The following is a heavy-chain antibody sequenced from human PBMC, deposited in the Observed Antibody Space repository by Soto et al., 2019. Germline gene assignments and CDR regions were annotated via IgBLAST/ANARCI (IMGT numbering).Heavy chain of an antibody. CDR1: GFTFSSYA. CDR2: ISGSGGST. J-gene: IGHJ5*02. Sequence: GALRLSCAASGFTFSSYAMSWVRQAPGKGLEWVSAISGSGGSTYYADSVKGRFTISRDNSKNTLYLQMNSLRAEDTAVYYCAKDRKGFMITFGGVPRFDPWGQGTLVT. V-gene: IGHV3-23*01. CDR3: AKDRKGFMITFGGVPRFDP. D-gene: IGHD3-16*01.